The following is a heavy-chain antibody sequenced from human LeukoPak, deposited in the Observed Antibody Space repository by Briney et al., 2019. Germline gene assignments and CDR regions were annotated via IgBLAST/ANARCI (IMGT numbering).Heavy chain of an antibody. Sequence: ASVKVSCKASAYTFTGYYMHWVRQAPGQGLEWMGWINPNSGGTNYAQKFQGRVTMTRDTSISTAYMELRRLRSDDTAVYYCARGSGWYYSYNCYGMDVWGQGTTVTVSS. CDR2: INPNSGGT. D-gene: IGHD6-19*01. CDR1: AYTFTGYY. V-gene: IGHV1-2*02. J-gene: IGHJ6*01. CDR3: ARGSGWYYSYNCYGMDV.